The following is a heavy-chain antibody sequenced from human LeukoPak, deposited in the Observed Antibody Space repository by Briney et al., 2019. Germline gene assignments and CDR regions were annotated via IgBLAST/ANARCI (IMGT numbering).Heavy chain of an antibody. CDR2: ISSSSSYI. Sequence: GGSLRLSCAASGFTFSSYSMNWVRQAPGKGLEWVSSISSSSSYIYYADSVKGRFTISRDNAKNSLYLQMNSLRAEDTAVYYCARATVTSDPGYYYYYYYMDVWGKWTTVTVSS. V-gene: IGHV3-21*01. CDR3: ARATVTSDPGYYYYYYYMDV. CDR1: GFTFSSYS. J-gene: IGHJ6*03. D-gene: IGHD4-17*01.